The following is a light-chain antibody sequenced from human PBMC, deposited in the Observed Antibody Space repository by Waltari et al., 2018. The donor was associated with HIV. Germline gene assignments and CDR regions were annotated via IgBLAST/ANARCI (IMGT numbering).Light chain of an antibody. CDR2: GNS. CDR1: SPNIGAGYD. CDR3: QSYDSSLSGWV. V-gene: IGLV1-40*01. J-gene: IGLJ3*02. Sequence: QSVLTQPPSVSGAPGQRVTTSCPGSSPNIGAGYDVPRYQQLPGTAPKLLIYGNSNRPSGVPDRFSGSKSGTSASLAITGLQAEDEADYYCQSYDSSLSGWVFGVGTKLTVL.